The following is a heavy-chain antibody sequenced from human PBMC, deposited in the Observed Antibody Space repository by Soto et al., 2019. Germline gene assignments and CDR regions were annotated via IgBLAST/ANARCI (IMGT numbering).Heavy chain of an antibody. Sequence: SETLSLTCTVSGGSVSSGSYYWSWIRQPPGRGLEWIGYIYYSGSTNYNPSLKSRVTISVDTSKNQFSLKLSSVTAADTAVYYCARRVVVAAPRTNYYFDYWGQGTLVTVSS. CDR3: ARRVVVAAPRTNYYFDY. CDR1: GGSVSSGSYY. V-gene: IGHV4-61*01. D-gene: IGHD2-15*01. J-gene: IGHJ4*02. CDR2: IYYSGST.